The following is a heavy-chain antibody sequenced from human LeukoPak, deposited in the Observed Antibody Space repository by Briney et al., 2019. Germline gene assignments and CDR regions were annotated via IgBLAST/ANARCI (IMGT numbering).Heavy chain of an antibody. D-gene: IGHD6-13*01. CDR1: GYTFTSYA. CDR3: ARSTDSSSWTPFDY. J-gene: IGHJ4*02. CDR2: INAGNGNT. V-gene: IGHV1-3*01. Sequence: ASVKVSCKASGYTFTSYAMHWVRQAPGQRLEWMGWINAGNGNTKYSQKFQGRVTITRDTSASTAYMELSSLRSEDTAAYYCARSTDSSSWTPFDYWGQGTLVTVSS.